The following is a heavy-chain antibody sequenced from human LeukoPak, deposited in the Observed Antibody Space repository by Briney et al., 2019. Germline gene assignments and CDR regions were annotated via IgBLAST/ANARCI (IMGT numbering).Heavy chain of an antibody. V-gene: IGHV3-30*18. Sequence: GGSLRLSCAASGFTFSSYGMHWVRQAPGKGLEWVAVISYDGSNKYYADSVKGRFTISRDNSKNTLYLQMNSLRDEDTAVYYCAKDPLRYSSSWYNWFDPWGQGTLVTVSS. CDR1: GFTFSSYG. D-gene: IGHD6-13*01. CDR3: AKDPLRYSSSWYNWFDP. J-gene: IGHJ5*02. CDR2: ISYDGSNK.